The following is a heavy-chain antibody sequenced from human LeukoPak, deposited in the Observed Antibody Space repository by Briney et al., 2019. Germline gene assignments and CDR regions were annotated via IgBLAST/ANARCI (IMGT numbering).Heavy chain of an antibody. CDR1: GFTFPYYE. CDR2: ISRSGDTV. J-gene: IGHJ4*02. CDR3: AALYDSSGYYKSQFDY. D-gene: IGHD3-22*01. V-gene: IGHV3-48*03. Sequence: GGSLRLSCAASGFTFPYYEMNWIRRAPGKGLEWISYISRSGDTVYYADSAKGRFTISRDNAKNSLYPQLNSLRAEDTAVYYCAALYDSSGYYKSQFDYWGQGTLVTVSP.